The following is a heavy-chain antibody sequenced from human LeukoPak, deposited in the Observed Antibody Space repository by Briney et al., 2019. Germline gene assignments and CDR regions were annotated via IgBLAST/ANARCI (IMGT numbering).Heavy chain of an antibody. CDR1: GYTFTGYY. D-gene: IGHD3-10*01. Sequence: APVKVSCKTSGYTFTGYYMHWVRQAPGQGLEWMGWINPNSGGTNYAQKFQGRVTMTRDTSISTAYMELSRLRSDDTAVYYCARGPSYGSGSSPDYWGQGTLVTVSS. J-gene: IGHJ4*02. V-gene: IGHV1-2*02. CDR2: INPNSGGT. CDR3: ARGPSYGSGSSPDY.